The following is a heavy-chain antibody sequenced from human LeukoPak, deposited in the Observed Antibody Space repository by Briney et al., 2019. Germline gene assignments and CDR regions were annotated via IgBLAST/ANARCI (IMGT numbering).Heavy chain of an antibody. V-gene: IGHV3-72*01. D-gene: IGHD5/OR15-5a*01. CDR2: RRNKAKRYTT. CDR3: ARGPNSVYDYHYGMDV. J-gene: IGHJ6*02. Sequence: GGSLRLSCAASGFTFSEHYMDWVRQAPGKGLEWVGSRRNKAKRYTTEYAASVKGRFSISRANSTNSLYLQMNSLKNEDTAVYYCARGPNSVYDYHYGMDVWGQGTSVTVSS. CDR1: GFTFSEHY.